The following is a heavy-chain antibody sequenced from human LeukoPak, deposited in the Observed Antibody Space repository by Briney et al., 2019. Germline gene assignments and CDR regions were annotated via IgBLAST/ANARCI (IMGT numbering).Heavy chain of an antibody. D-gene: IGHD1-26*01. CDR1: GFTFDDYG. CDR3: ARALSWELGAAAAFDI. Sequence: PGGSLRLSCAASGFTFDDYGMSWVRQAPGKGLEWVSGINWNGGSTGYADSVKGRFTISRDNAKNSLYLQMNSLRAEDTALYYCARALSWELGAAAAFDIWGQGTMVTVSS. CDR2: INWNGGST. V-gene: IGHV3-20*04. J-gene: IGHJ3*02.